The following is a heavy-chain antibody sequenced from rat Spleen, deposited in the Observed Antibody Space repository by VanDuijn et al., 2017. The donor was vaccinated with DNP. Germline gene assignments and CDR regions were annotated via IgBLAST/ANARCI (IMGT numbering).Heavy chain of an antibody. CDR3: VRWNSGHFDY. D-gene: IGHD4-3*01. CDR2: ISYDGSRT. Sequence: EVQLVESGGGLVQPGRSLKLSCAASGFTFSDYAMAWVRQAPKKGLEWVATISYDGSRTYYGDSVKGRFTISRDNAKSTLYLQMNSLRSEDMATYYCVRWNSGHFDYWGQGVMVTVSS. J-gene: IGHJ2*01. V-gene: IGHV5-17*01. CDR1: GFTFSDYA.